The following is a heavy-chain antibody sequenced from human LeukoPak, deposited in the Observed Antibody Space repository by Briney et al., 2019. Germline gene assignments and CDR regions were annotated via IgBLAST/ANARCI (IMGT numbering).Heavy chain of an antibody. D-gene: IGHD2-2*03. V-gene: IGHV4-59*01. Sequence: PSETLSLTCTVSGGSISSYYWNWIRQPPGKGLEWIGYIYYTGNTNYNPSLKSRVTISVDTSKNQLSLKLSSVTAADTAVYYCARLDQSQNWFDHWGQGTLVTVSS. CDR3: ARLDQSQNWFDH. CDR2: IYYTGNT. CDR1: GGSISSYY. J-gene: IGHJ5*02.